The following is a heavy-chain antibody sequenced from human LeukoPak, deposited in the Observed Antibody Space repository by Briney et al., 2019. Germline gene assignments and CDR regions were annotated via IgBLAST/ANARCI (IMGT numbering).Heavy chain of an antibody. Sequence: PSETLSLTCTVSGVSISSSNSYWGWIRQPPGKGLEWIGSIYYSGNTYYNASLKSRVTISVDTSKNQFSLKLSSVTAADTAVYYCARQTGSGLFSLPGGQGTLVTVSS. J-gene: IGHJ4*02. V-gene: IGHV4-39*01. CDR2: IYYSGNT. CDR1: GVSISSSNSY. D-gene: IGHD3-10*01. CDR3: ARQTGSGLFSLP.